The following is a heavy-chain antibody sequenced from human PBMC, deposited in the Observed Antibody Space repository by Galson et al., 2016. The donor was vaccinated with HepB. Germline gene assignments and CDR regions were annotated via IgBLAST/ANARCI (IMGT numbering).Heavy chain of an antibody. D-gene: IGHD3-22*01. Sequence: SLRLSCAASGFTFSNSAMSWVRQAPGKGLEWVSAISHSGGTTYSADSVKGRFTISRDNSKNTLYLQLNSLIAEDTAVYYCSSLEYYDSSGYSYPVYYYGMDVWGQGTTVTVSS. CDR2: ISHSGGTT. CDR3: SSLEYYDSSGYSYPVYYYGMDV. CDR1: GFTFSNSA. J-gene: IGHJ6*02. V-gene: IGHV3-23*01.